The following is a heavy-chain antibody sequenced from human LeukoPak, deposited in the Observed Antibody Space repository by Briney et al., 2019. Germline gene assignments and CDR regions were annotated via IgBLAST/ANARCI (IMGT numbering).Heavy chain of an antibody. CDR2: IFYTGNT. CDR3: ARETRSGQTVYFDY. CDR1: GGSISSYY. D-gene: IGHD2-15*01. V-gene: IGHV4-59*01. J-gene: IGHJ4*02. Sequence: SETLSLTCTVSGGSISSYYWSWIRQPPGKGLEWIGYIFYTGNTNSNPSLKSRVAISLDTSKNQFSLKLTSVTAADTAVYYCARETRSGQTVYFDYWGQGTLVTVSS.